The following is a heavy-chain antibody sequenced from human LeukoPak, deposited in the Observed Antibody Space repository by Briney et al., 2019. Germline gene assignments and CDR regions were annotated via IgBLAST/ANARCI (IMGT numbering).Heavy chain of an antibody. CDR3: ARESLTWLQSRTSWFDP. CDR1: GGSISSSTYF. CDR2: IYYSGDT. Sequence: SETLSLTCTVSGGSISSSTYFWGWIRQPRGKGLEWIGTIYYSGDTYYNPSLKSRVTISVDTSKNQFSLKLSSVTAADTAVYYCARESLTWLQSRTSWFDPWGQGTLVTVSS. J-gene: IGHJ5*02. V-gene: IGHV4-39*07. D-gene: IGHD5-24*01.